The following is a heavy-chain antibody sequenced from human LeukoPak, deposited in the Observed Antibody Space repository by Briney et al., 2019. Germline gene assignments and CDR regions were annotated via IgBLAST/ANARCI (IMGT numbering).Heavy chain of an antibody. D-gene: IGHD2-2*01. CDR3: ARARIGVAGFFDY. Sequence: PGGSLRLSCAASGFTFSHYWMHWVRQAPGKGLVWVSLIHSDGGTTNYADSVKGRFTISRDNSKNTVYLQMNSLRAEDTAVYYCARARIGVAGFFDYWGQGTLVTVSS. CDR2: IHSDGGTT. CDR1: GFTFSHYW. V-gene: IGHV3-74*01. J-gene: IGHJ4*02.